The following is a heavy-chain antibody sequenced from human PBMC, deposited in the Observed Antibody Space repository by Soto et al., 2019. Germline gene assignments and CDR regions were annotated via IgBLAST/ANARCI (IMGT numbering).Heavy chain of an antibody. CDR2: IYYSGST. CDR3: AQVVGWLSRGYNWFDP. CDR1: GGSVSSGSYY. Sequence: SETLSLTCTVSGGSVSSGSYYWSWIRQPPGKGLEWIGYIYYSGSTNYNPSLKSRVTISVDTSKNQFSLKLSSVTAADTAVYYCAQVVGWLSRGYNWFDPWGQGTLVTVSS. J-gene: IGHJ5*02. V-gene: IGHV4-61*01. D-gene: IGHD3-3*01.